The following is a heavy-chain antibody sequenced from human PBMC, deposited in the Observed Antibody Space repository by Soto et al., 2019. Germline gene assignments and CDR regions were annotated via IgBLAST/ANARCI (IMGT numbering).Heavy chain of an antibody. CDR1: GYKVSTWHNFTSYW. Sequence: PGESLKISCMGSGYKVSTWHNFTSYWIAWVRQMPGEGLEWMGIIYPGDSDTRYSPSFQGQVTISADKSISTAYLQWSSLKASDTAMYYCARHIPYCGGDCYHRWGQGTLVTVSS. CDR3: ARHIPYCGGDCYHR. CDR2: IYPGDSDT. D-gene: IGHD2-21*02. V-gene: IGHV5-51*01. J-gene: IGHJ5*02.